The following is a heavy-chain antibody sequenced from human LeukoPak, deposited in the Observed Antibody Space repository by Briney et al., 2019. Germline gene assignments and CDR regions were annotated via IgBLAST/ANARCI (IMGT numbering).Heavy chain of an antibody. CDR2: IIPIFGTA. D-gene: IGHD2-2*01. CDR3: AVRYCSSTSCYPYYYYMGV. V-gene: IGHV1-69*13. J-gene: IGHJ6*03. Sequence: SVKVSCKASGGTFSSYAISWVRQAPGQGLEWMGGIIPIFGTANYAQKFQGRVTITADESTSTAYMELSSLRSEDTAVYYCAVRYCSSTSCYPYYYYMGVWGKGTTVTVSS. CDR1: GGTFSSYA.